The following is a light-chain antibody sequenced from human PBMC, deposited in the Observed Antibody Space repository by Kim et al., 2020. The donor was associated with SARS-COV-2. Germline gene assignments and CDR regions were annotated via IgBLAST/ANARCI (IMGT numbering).Light chain of an antibody. Sequence: SSELTQDPAVSVALGQTVRITCQGDSLRSFYASWYQQKPGQAPVLVIYDKNNRPSGIPDRFSGSRSGNTASLTITGAQAEDEADYYCNSRDSSGNHVVLG. CDR3: NSRDSSGNHVV. V-gene: IGLV3-19*01. CDR1: SLRSFY. J-gene: IGLJ2*01. CDR2: DKN.